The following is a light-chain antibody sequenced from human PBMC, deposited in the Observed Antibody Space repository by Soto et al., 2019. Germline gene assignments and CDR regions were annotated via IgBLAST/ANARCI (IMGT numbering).Light chain of an antibody. CDR1: QSVSSSY. CDR2: GAS. Sequence: VLTQAPGTPSLSPGERATLSCRGSQSVSSSYLAWYQQKPGQAPRLLIYGASSRATGIPDRFSGSGSGTDFTLTISRLEPEDFAVYYCQQYGSSPTITFGQGTRLEIK. V-gene: IGKV3-20*01. CDR3: QQYGSSPTIT. J-gene: IGKJ5*01.